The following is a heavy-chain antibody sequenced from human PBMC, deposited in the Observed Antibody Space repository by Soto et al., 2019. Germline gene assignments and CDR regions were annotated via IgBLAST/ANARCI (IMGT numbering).Heavy chain of an antibody. CDR1: GFTFDDYA. Sequence: SLRLSCAASGFTFDDYAMHWVRQAPGKGLEWVSGISWNSGSIGYADSVKGRFTISRDNAKNSLYLQMNSLRAEDTALYYCAKDREYSSSSNAFDIWGQGTMVTVSS. D-gene: IGHD6-6*01. CDR2: ISWNSGSI. CDR3: AKDREYSSSSNAFDI. V-gene: IGHV3-9*01. J-gene: IGHJ3*02.